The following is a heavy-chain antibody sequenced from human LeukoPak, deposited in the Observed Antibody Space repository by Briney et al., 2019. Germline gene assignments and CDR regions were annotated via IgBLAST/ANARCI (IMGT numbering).Heavy chain of an antibody. CDR3: ARTYYYDSSGYLNHWFDP. D-gene: IGHD3-22*01. Sequence: SETLSLTCTVSGGSVSSYYWSWIRQPPGKGLEWIGYIYDIGSTKYNPSLKSRVTMSVGTSKNQFSLKLSSVTAADTAVYHCARTYYYDSSGYLNHWFDPWGQGTLVTVSS. CDR2: IYDIGST. V-gene: IGHV4-59*08. CDR1: GGSVSSYY. J-gene: IGHJ5*02.